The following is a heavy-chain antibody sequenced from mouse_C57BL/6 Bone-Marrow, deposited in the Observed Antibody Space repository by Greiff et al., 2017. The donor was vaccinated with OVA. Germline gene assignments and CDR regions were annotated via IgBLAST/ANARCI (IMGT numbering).Heavy chain of an antibody. CDR3: ASCYYGSSYDYYAMDY. V-gene: IGHV1-81*01. Sequence: VKLVESGAELARPGASVKLSCKASGYTFTSYGISWVKQRTGQGLEWIGEIYPRSGNTYYNEKFKGKATLTADKSSSTAYMELRSLTSEDSAVYFCASCYYGSSYDYYAMDYWGQGTSVTVSS. CDR1: GYTFTSYG. D-gene: IGHD1-1*01. CDR2: IYPRSGNT. J-gene: IGHJ4*01.